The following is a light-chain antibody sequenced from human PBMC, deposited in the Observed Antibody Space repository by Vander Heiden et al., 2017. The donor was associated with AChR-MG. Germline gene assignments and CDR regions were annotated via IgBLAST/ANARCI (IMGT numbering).Light chain of an antibody. CDR3: QSFDTNLSAWV. CDR1: RSNIGAGFE. V-gene: IGLV1-40*01. J-gene: IGLJ3*02. CDR2: GNN. Sequence: QSVLTQPPSVSGAPGQRVTISCTGSRSNIGAGFEVHWYQQLPGAAPKLLICGNNNRPSGVPDRFSGSKSGTSASLAIFGLQAEDEADYYCQSFDTNLSAWVFGGGTTVTVL.